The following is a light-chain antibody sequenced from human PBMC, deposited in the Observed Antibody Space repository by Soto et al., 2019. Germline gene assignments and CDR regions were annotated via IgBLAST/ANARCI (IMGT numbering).Light chain of an antibody. CDR2: DAS. V-gene: IGKV1-33*01. J-gene: IGKJ2*01. CDR1: QDISNY. CDR3: QQYDNLPPYT. Sequence: DIQMTQSPSSLSASVGDRVTITCQASQDISNYLNWYQQKPGKAPKLLIYDASNLEKGVPSRFSGSGSGTDFTFPISSLQPEDIATYYCQQYDNLPPYTFGQGTKLEIK.